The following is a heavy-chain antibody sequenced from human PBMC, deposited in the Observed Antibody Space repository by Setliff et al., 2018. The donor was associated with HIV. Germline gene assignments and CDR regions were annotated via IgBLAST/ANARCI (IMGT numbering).Heavy chain of an antibody. Sequence: PSETLSLTCTVSGGSISSSYWTWTRQPPGKGLEWIGYIYYSGSTNYNPSLKSRVTISVDTSKNQFSLKLSSVTAADTAVYYCARGSIVGATPYYYYYYYMDVWGKGTTVTVSS. CDR1: GGSISSSY. CDR2: IYYSGST. D-gene: IGHD1-26*01. V-gene: IGHV4-59*01. CDR3: ARGSIVGATPYYYYYYYMDV. J-gene: IGHJ6*03.